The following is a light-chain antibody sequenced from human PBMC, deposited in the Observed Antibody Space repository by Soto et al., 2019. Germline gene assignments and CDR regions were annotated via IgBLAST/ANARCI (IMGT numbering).Light chain of an antibody. CDR3: QHYHSYPYT. V-gene: IGKV1-5*01. J-gene: IGKJ2*01. CDR1: QSIGGW. CDR2: GAF. Sequence: DIHMTQSPSTLAASIGDRVTITCRASQSIGGWLAWYQQRPGKAPKLLIYGAFSVNSGVPSRFSGSRSGTKFTLAISGLQPEDFATHYCQHYHSYPYTFGQGTKLEI.